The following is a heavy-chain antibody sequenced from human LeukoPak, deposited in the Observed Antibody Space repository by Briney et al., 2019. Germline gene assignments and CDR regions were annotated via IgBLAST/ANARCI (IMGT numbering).Heavy chain of an antibody. CDR2: ISRSGGGT. V-gene: IGHV3-23*01. Sequence: GGSLRLSCAVSGITLSNYGMSWVRQAPGKGREWVAGISRSGGGTHSADSVKGRFTISSDNPKNTLHLQMNSLRAEDTAVYFFATRGVVIRVILVGFHKEAYYFDSWGQGALVIVSS. CDR1: GITLSNYG. CDR3: ATRGVVIRVILVGFHKEAYYFDS. J-gene: IGHJ4*02. D-gene: IGHD3-10*01.